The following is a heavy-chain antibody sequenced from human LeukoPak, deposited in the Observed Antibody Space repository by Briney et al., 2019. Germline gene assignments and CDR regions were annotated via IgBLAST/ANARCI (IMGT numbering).Heavy chain of an antibody. CDR2: ISYDGSNK. Sequence: GGSLRLSCAASGFSFSGYWMNWVRQAPGKGLEWVAVISYDGSNKYYADSVKGRFTISRDNSKNTLYLQMNSLRAEDTAVYYCARDPGAYGDYAFDIWGQGTMVTVSS. CDR3: ARDPGAYGDYAFDI. J-gene: IGHJ3*02. D-gene: IGHD4-17*01. CDR1: GFSFSGYW. V-gene: IGHV3-30-3*01.